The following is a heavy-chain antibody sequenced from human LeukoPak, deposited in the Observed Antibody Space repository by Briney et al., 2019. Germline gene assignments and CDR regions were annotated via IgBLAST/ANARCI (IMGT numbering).Heavy chain of an antibody. CDR1: GFTFSSYA. CDR2: ISGSGGST. CDR3: ARGSGWLYYFDY. V-gene: IGHV3-23*01. D-gene: IGHD6-19*01. J-gene: IGHJ4*02. Sequence: GGSLRLSCAASGFTFSSYAMSWVRQAPGKGLEWVSAISGSGGSTYYADSVKGRFTISRDNSKNTLYLQMNSLRAEDTAVYYCARGSGWLYYFDYWGQGTLVTVSS.